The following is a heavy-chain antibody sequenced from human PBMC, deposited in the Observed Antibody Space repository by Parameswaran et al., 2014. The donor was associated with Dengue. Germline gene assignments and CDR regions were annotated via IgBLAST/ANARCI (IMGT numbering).Heavy chain of an antibody. CDR2: ISAYNGNT. CDR3: ARASPVAAASDR. Sequence: WVRQAPGQGLEWMGWISAYNGNTNYAQKLQGRVTMTTDTSTSTAYMELRSLRSDDTAVYYCARASPVAAASDRWGQGTLVTVSS. V-gene: IGHV1-18*01. J-gene: IGHJ4*02. D-gene: IGHD6-13*01.